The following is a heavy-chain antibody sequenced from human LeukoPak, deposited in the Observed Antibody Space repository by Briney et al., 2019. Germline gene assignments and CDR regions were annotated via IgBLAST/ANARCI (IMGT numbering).Heavy chain of an antibody. CDR1: GFTFSNYY. J-gene: IGHJ6*03. D-gene: IGHD6-6*01. CDR2: ISSSGSTI. V-gene: IGHV3-11*04. Sequence: GGSLRLSCAASGFTFSNYYMSWIRQTPGKGLEWVSYISSSGSTIYYADSVKGRFTISRDNAKNSLYLQMNSLRAEDTAVYYCARVGLYSSSSGGYYYMDVWGKGTTVTVSS. CDR3: ARVGLYSSSSGGYYYMDV.